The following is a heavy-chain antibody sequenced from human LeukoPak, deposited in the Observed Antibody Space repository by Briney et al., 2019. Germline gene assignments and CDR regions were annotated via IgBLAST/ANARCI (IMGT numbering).Heavy chain of an antibody. CDR2: IYTSGTI. CDR1: GGSISSYY. J-gene: IGHJ4*02. Sequence: PSGTLSLTCTVSGGSISSYYWSWIRQPAGTALEWIGRIYTSGTITYNPSLKSRVTMSVDTSKNQFSLKLSSVTAADTAVYYCAREASVRGITLGSDYWGQGTLVTVSS. D-gene: IGHD3-10*01. V-gene: IGHV4-4*07. CDR3: AREASVRGITLGSDY.